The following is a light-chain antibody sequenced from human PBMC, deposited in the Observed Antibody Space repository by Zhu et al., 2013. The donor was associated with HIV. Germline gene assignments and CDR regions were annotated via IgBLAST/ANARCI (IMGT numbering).Light chain of an antibody. J-gene: IGKJ5*01. V-gene: IGKV1-33*01. Sequence: DIQMTQSPSSLSASVGDRVTITCQASQDISNYLNWYQQKPGKAPKLLIYDASNLETGVPSRFSGSGSGTDFTFSISSLQPEDIATYYCQQYNTYPLTFGQGTRLDIK. CDR1: QDISNY. CDR3: QQYNTYPLT. CDR2: DAS.